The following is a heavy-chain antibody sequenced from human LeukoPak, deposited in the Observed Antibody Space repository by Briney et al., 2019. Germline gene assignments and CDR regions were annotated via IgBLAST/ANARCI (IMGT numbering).Heavy chain of an antibody. CDR3: AREGGPYRPLDY. CDR2: VHLSGRT. CDR1: GGSISSTNW. V-gene: IGHV4-4*02. Sequence: PSETLSLTCGVSGGSISSTNWWTWVRQPPGEGLEWIGEVHLSGRTNYNPSLESRVTMSVDMSENHISLKLTSVTSADTAVYYCAREGGPYRPLDYSGQGTLVTVSS. J-gene: IGHJ4*02.